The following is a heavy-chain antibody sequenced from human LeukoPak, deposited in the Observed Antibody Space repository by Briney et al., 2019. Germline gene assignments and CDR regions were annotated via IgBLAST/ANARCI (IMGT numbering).Heavy chain of an antibody. Sequence: GGSLRLSCAASGFTLSSYSMNWVRQAPGKGLEWVSSISSSSSYIYYADSVKGRFTISRDNAKNSLYLQMNSLRAEDTAVYYCARVSSSSPKGTFDYWGQGTLVTVSS. CDR1: GFTLSSYS. CDR3: ARVSSSSPKGTFDY. CDR2: ISSSSSYI. V-gene: IGHV3-21*01. D-gene: IGHD6-6*01. J-gene: IGHJ4*02.